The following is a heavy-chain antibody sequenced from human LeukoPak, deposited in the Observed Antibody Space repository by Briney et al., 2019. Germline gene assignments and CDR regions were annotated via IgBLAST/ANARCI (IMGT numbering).Heavy chain of an antibody. CDR2: ISAYYDNT. CDR1: GYTFTDYG. J-gene: IGHJ4*02. V-gene: IGHV1-18*01. Sequence: ASVKVSCKASGYTFTDYGISWVRQAPGQGLEWMGWISAYYDNTNYAQKLQGRVTMTTDTSTSTAYMELRSLRSDDTAVYYCARDEYYYDSSGYGYWGQGTLVTVSS. D-gene: IGHD3-22*01. CDR3: ARDEYYYDSSGYGY.